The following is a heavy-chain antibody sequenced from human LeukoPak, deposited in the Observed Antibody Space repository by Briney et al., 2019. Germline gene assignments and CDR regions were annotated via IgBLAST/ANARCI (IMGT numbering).Heavy chain of an antibody. D-gene: IGHD4-11*01. CDR3: ARDYSKGWFDP. J-gene: IGHJ5*02. V-gene: IGHV4-59*12. CDR2: IYYSGST. CDR1: GDSITSYY. Sequence: SETLSLTCTVSGDSITSYYWNWIRQPPGKGLEWIGYIYYSGSTNYNPSLKSRVTISVDTSKNQFSLKLSSVTAADTAVYYCARDYSKGWFDPWGQGTLVTVSS.